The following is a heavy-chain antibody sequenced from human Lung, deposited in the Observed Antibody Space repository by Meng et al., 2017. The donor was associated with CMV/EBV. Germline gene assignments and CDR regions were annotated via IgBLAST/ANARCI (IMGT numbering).Heavy chain of an antibody. CDR2: ISSGSEYS. J-gene: IGHJ4*02. D-gene: IGHD3-16*01. Sequence: SGFTFNTYAVGWVRRAQGKGLEWVSVISSGSEYSYYPDSLKGRFTISRDNSQNTLYLQMHSLRADDTAIYYCAKVLSWGVVNPFDYWGQGTLVTVSS. V-gene: IGHV3-23*01. CDR3: AKVLSWGVVNPFDY. CDR1: GFTFNTYA.